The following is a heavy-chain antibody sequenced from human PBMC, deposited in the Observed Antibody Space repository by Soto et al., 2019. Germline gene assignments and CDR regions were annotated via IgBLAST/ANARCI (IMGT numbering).Heavy chain of an antibody. CDR2: ISYDGNKE. J-gene: IGHJ6*02. CDR3: AKEGRQWLTYYYYGMDV. D-gene: IGHD6-19*01. CDR1: GFSFSSYG. Sequence: PGGSLRLSCAASGFSFSSYGMHWVRQVPGQGPEWVAVISYDGNKETYADSVKGRFTISRDNSKNTLYLQMNSLRVEDTALYYCAKEGRQWLTYYYYGMDVWGQGTSVTVS. V-gene: IGHV3-30*18.